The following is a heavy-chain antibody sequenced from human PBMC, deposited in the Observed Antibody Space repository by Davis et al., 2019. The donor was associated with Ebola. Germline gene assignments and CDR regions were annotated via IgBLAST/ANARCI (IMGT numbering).Heavy chain of an antibody. CDR2: ISQNGNT. J-gene: IGHJ3*02. CDR1: GGSISGGGYY. V-gene: IGHV4-31*03. CDR3: VRDSSGDAFDM. Sequence: PSETLSLTCTVSGGSISGGGYYWTWIRQIPGKGLEWIGYISQNGNTNYNPSLKSRLSISIDTSKNRFSLKLSSVSAADTAIYYCVRDSSGDAFDMWGQGTMVTVSS.